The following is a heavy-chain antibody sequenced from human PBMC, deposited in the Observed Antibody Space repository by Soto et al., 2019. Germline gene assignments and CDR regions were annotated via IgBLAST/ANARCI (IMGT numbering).Heavy chain of an antibody. J-gene: IGHJ4*02. D-gene: IGHD2-15*01. CDR2: TYYRSKWYN. V-gene: IGHV6-1*01. CDR1: GDSVSSNSAA. CDR3: ARILVVPAAIAIVVVVAATRPFDY. Sequence: PSQTLSLTCAISGDSVSSNSAAWNWIRQSPSRGLEWLGRTYYRSKWYNDYAVSVKSRITINPDTSKNQFSLQLNSVTPEDTAVYYCARILVVPAAIAIVVVVAATRPFDYWGQGTLVTVSS.